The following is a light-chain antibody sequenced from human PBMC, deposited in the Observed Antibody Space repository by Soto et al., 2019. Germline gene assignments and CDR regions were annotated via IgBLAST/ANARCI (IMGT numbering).Light chain of an antibody. J-gene: IGLJ2*01. CDR1: SSDIGGYNY. V-gene: IGLV2-11*01. Sequence: QSALTQPRSVSGSLGQSVTISCTGTSSDIGGYNYVSWYQQHPGKAPKLMIYDVSKWPSGVPDRFSGSKSGNTASLTISGLQGEDEADYYCCSYAGSNTLIFGGGTKLTVL. CDR3: CSYAGSNTLI. CDR2: DVS.